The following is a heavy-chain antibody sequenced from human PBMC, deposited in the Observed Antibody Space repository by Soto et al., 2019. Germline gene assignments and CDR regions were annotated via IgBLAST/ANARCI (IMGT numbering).Heavy chain of an antibody. CDR2: MKPKSGNT. CDR1: GYTFTSYD. J-gene: IGHJ6*02. V-gene: IGHV1-8*01. CDR3: AREKTSYGMDV. Sequence: QVQLLQSGAEVKKPGASVKVSCKASGYTFTSYDINCVRQATGQGLEWMGWMKPKSGNTGYAQKFQSRVTRTMNTSISTAYMELSSLISEDSVVYYCAREKTSYGMDVWGQGTTVTVSS.